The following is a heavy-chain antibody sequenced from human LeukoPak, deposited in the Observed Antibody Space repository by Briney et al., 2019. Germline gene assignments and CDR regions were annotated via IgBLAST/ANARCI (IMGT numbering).Heavy chain of an antibody. Sequence: GGSLRLSCAVSGLTVSSNYLNWVRQAPGKGLEWVSLLYSAGNTFYADSVKGRFTISRDNSKNTFFLQMNSLRAEDTAVYYCASQFYGGTHLPLAYWGQGTLVTVSS. J-gene: IGHJ4*02. CDR1: GLTVSSNY. CDR3: ASQFYGGTHLPLAY. D-gene: IGHD4-23*01. CDR2: LYSAGNT. V-gene: IGHV3-66*04.